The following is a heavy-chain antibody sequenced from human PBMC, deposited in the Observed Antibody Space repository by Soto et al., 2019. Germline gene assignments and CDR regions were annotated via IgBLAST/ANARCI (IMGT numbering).Heavy chain of an antibody. V-gene: IGHV1-2*04. CDR3: ARESGGATATLDYYYFYMDV. J-gene: IGHJ6*03. CDR1: GDSFNDYY. D-gene: IGHD5-12*01. Sequence: QVQLVQSGAEVRKPGASVTVSCRSSGDSFNDYYIHWVRQAPGQGFEWMGWINPNGGVTKYAQKFQGWVIMTRDTSLRTVYMQLSRLRSDDTAVYYCARESGGATATLDYYYFYMDVWGTGTTVTVSS. CDR2: INPNGGVT.